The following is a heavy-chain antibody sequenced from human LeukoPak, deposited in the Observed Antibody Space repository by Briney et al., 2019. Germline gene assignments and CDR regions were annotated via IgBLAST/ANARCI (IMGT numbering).Heavy chain of an antibody. V-gene: IGHV3-73*01. Sequence: GGSLRLSCAASGFTFSGSAMHWVRQASGKGLEWVGRIRSKANSYATAYAASVKGRFTISRDDSKNTAYLQMDSLRAEDTAVYYCTRGALRFFDSYYYMDVWGKGTTVTVSS. CDR3: TRGALRFFDSYYYMDV. J-gene: IGHJ6*03. CDR2: IRSKANSYAT. D-gene: IGHD3-3*01. CDR1: GFTFSGSA.